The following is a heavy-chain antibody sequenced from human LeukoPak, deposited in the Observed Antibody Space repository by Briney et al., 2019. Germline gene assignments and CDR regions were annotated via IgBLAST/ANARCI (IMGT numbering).Heavy chain of an antibody. CDR3: AKIGSSHDFDY. CDR2: INPNSGAT. Sequence: ASMKVSCKASGYTFTVYFIHWVRQAPRQGLEWMGRINPNSGATDYAQKFQGRVTMTRDTSISTAYMELSSLKSDDTAVYYCAKIGSSHDFDYWGQGTLITVSS. J-gene: IGHJ4*02. D-gene: IGHD1-26*01. V-gene: IGHV1-2*06. CDR1: GYTFTVYF.